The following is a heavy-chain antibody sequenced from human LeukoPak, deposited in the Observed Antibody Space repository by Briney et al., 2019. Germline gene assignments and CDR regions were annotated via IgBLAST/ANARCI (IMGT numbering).Heavy chain of an antibody. V-gene: IGHV4-34*01. CDR2: INHMQFT. D-gene: IGHD2-21*02. CDR1: GGSFSGYY. CDR3: ARGRWWRRSPDAFYV. J-gene: IGHJ3*01. Sequence: PSETLSLTCAVFGGSFSGYYGSWIRQPPGKGLEWIGEINHMQFTNYNPSLKSRVTISLDTSKKHFSLKVSSVTPTDPAVFYFARGRWWRRSPDAFYVWGQGTMVTVSS.